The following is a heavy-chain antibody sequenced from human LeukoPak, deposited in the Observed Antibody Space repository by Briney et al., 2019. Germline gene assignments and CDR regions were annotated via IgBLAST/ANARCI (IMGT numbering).Heavy chain of an antibody. CDR2: INPNSGGT. J-gene: IGHJ4*02. Sequence: GASVKVSCKASGYTFTGYYMHWVRQAPGQGLEWMGWINPNSGGTNYAQKFQGWVTMTRDTSISTAYMELSRLRSDDTAVYYCARYCSSTSCNLSVVYWGQGTLVTVSS. CDR1: GYTFTGYY. D-gene: IGHD2-2*01. V-gene: IGHV1-2*04. CDR3: ARYCSSTSCNLSVVY.